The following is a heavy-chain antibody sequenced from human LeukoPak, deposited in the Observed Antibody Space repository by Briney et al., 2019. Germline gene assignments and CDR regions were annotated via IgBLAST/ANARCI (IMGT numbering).Heavy chain of an antibody. CDR2: IYSSGIT. J-gene: IGHJ3*02. CDR1: GGSFSGYY. CDR3: ARDMTGSGWNDAFDI. D-gene: IGHD6-19*01. Sequence: SETLSLTCAVYGGSFSGYYWSWIRQPAGKGLEWIGRIYSSGITNYNPALMSRVTISLDTSKNQLSLSLSSVTAADTAVYYCARDMTGSGWNDAFDIWGQGTMVTVSS. V-gene: IGHV4-4*07.